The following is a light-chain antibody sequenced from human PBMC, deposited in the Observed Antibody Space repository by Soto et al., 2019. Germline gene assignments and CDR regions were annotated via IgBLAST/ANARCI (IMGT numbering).Light chain of an antibody. J-gene: IGKJ1*01. CDR1: QSISMS. CDR2: KGS. V-gene: IGKV1-5*03. Sequence: DIQMTQSPFTLSASVGDRVTITCRASQSISMSLAWHQQKPGKAPKPLLYKGSSLESGAPSRFSGSGSGTEFTLTLSSLEPDDFATYYCQQYRYFPWTFGQGTKVEIK. CDR3: QQYRYFPWT.